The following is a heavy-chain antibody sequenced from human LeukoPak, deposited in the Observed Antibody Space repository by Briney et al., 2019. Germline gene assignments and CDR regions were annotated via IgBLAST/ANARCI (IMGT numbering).Heavy chain of an antibody. V-gene: IGHV3-30*02. Sequence: PGGSLRLSCAASGFTFSSYGMHWVRQAPGKGLKWVAFIRYDGSNKYYADSVKGRFTISRDNSKNTLYLQMNSLRAEDTAVYYCARSYSSTPQYYYYYYMDVWGKGTTVTVSS. CDR2: IRYDGSNK. CDR1: GFTFSSYG. J-gene: IGHJ6*03. CDR3: ARSYSSTPQYYYYYYMDV. D-gene: IGHD6-13*01.